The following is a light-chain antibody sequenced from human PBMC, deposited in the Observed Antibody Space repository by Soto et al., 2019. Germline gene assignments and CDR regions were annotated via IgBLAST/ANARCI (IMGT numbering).Light chain of an antibody. J-gene: IGKJ1*01. CDR2: WAS. V-gene: IGKV4-1*01. Sequence: DIVMTQSPDSLAASLCERATINCSSRQSVLYRSNNETFLAWYQQKQGQPPKQLIYWASNRESGVPDRFRGSVSGTDVTLTITSLQEEDVSLYYCQQYYNITWTFGQGTKVDI. CDR3: QQYYNITWT. CDR1: QSVLYRSNNETF.